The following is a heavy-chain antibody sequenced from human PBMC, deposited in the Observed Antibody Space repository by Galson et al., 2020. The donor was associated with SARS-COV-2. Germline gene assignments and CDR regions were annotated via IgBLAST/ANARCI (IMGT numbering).Heavy chain of an antibody. V-gene: IGHV4-39*01. CDR3: VRHFGTGWFNWFFDI. J-gene: IGHJ2*01. CDR2: ISNSGNN. CDR1: GASISRTSYY. Sequence: ASETLSLTCNVSGASISRTSYYWGWIRQPPGKGLEWIGSISNSGNNFDNPSLKSRLTISVDTSKNEFSLRLNSVTAEDTAVYYCVRHFGTGWFNWFFDIWGRGTLVTVSS. D-gene: IGHD2-15*01.